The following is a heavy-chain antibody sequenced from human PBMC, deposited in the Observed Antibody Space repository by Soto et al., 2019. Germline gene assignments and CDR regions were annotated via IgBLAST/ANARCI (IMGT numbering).Heavy chain of an antibody. J-gene: IGHJ5*02. Sequence: ASVKVSCKASGYTFTGYYMHWVRQAPGQGLEWMGWINPNSGGTNYAQKFQGWVTMTRDTSISTAYMELSRLRSDDTAVYYCARDLRGKYNWNYPAFWFDPWGQGTLVTVSS. V-gene: IGHV1-2*04. D-gene: IGHD1-7*01. CDR1: GYTFTGYY. CDR3: ARDLRGKYNWNYPAFWFDP. CDR2: INPNSGGT.